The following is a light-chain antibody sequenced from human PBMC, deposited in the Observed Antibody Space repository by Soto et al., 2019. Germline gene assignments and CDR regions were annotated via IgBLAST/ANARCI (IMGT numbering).Light chain of an antibody. CDR1: SSNLGAGYD. Sequence: QSVLTQPPSVSGAPGQRVTLSCTGNSSNLGAGYDVHWYQQLPGAAPKLDIFGNRNRPSGVPERFSGSKSGTSVSLAITGRQAEDEADYYCQAYDYSPTASGXGGGTKVSV. CDR2: GNR. J-gene: IGLJ3*02. CDR3: QAYDYSPTASG. V-gene: IGLV1-40*01.